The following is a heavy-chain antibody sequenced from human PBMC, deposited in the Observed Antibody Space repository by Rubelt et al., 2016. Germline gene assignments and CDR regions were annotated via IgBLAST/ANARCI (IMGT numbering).Heavy chain of an antibody. CDR1: GGSFSGSY. V-gene: IGHV4-34*11. CDR3: ARVLGGTYYDAFDM. Sequence: QVQLQQWGAGLLKPSETLSLTCAIYGGSFSGSYWRWIRQPPGKGLEWIGYIYYSGSTNYNPSLKSRATISVDTSKNQFSLKLGSVTAADTAVYYWARVLGGTYYDAFDMWGQGTVVTVFS. J-gene: IGHJ3*02. D-gene: IGHD1-26*01. CDR2: IYYSGST.